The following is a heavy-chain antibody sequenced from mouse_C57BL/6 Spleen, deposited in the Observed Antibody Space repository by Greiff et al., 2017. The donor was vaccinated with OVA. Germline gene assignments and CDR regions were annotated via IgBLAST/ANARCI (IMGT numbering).Heavy chain of an antibody. CDR3: ARGITTVVAPYWYFDV. Sequence: VQLQQSGAELVKPGASVKMSCKASGYTFTSYWITWVKQRPGQGLEWIGDIYPGSGSTNYNEKFKSKATLTVDTSSSTAYMQLSSLTSEDSAVYYCARGITTVVAPYWYFDVWGTGTTVTVSS. J-gene: IGHJ1*03. V-gene: IGHV1-55*01. CDR2: IYPGSGST. CDR1: GYTFTSYW. D-gene: IGHD1-1*01.